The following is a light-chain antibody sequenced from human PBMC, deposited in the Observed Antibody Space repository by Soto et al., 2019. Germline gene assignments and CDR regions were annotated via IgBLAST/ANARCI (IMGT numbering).Light chain of an antibody. CDR3: QQYDNLPYT. J-gene: IGKJ2*01. Sequence: DLQMTQSPSSLSASVGDRVTITCQASQDITNYLNWYQQKAGKAPKLLIYDASNLETGVPSRFSGSGSVTDFTFTITSLQPDDIATYFCQQYDNLPYTFGQGTKLEIK. V-gene: IGKV1-33*01. CDR1: QDITNY. CDR2: DAS.